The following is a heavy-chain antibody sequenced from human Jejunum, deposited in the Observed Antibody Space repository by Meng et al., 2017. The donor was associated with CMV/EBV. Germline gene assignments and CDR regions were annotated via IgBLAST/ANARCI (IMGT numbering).Heavy chain of an antibody. J-gene: IGHJ4*02. Sequence: FYKYAVHWVRQVPGKGLEWVSGISWNSGNAGYADSVKGRFTISRDKAKNSLYPEMNSLRPDDTALYYCAKAPSGGWNYFFYFDIWGQGTLVTVSS. V-gene: IGHV3-9*01. CDR1: FYKYA. CDR2: ISWNSGNA. D-gene: IGHD1-7*01. CDR3: AKAPSGGWNYFFYFDI.